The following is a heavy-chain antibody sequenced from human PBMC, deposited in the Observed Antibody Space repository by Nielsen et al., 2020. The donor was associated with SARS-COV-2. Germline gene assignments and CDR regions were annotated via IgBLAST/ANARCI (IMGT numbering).Heavy chain of an antibody. D-gene: IGHD3-10*01. V-gene: IGHV4-59*12. CDR3: AQRFGEPYGMDV. CDR1: GGSISSYY. CDR2: IYYSGST. Sequence: GSLRLSCTVSGGSISSYYWSWIRQPPGKGLEWIGYIYYSGSTNYNPSLKSRVTISVDTSKNQFSLKLSSVTAADTAVYYCAQRFGEPYGMDVWGQGTTVTVSS. J-gene: IGHJ6*02.